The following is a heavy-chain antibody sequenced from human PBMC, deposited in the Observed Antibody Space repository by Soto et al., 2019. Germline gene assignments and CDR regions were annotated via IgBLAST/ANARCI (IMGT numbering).Heavy chain of an antibody. CDR2: ISAYNGNT. CDR1: GYTLTSYC. Sequence: VSVKVSSEASGYTLTSYCMSWVRQAPGQGLEWMGWISAYNGNTNYAQKLQGRVTMTTDTSTSTAYMELRSLRSDDTAVYYCAKIRAAMAFPDASDLWRQRTMVTVTS. D-gene: IGHD2-2*01. V-gene: IGHV1-18*01. J-gene: IGHJ3*01. CDR3: AKIRAAMAFPDASDL.